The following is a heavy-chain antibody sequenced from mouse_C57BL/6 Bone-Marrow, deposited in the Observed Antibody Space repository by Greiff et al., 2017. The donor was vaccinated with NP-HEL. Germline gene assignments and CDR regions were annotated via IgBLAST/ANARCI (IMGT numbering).Heavy chain of an antibody. J-gene: IGHJ1*03. V-gene: IGHV1-72*01. CDR1: GYTFTSYW. CDR3: ARYYYGSRGWDFDV. CDR2: IDPNSGGT. D-gene: IGHD1-1*01. Sequence: QVQLQQPGADLVKPGASVKLSCTASGYTFTSYWMHWVQQRPGRGLEWIGRIDPNSGGTKFNEKFKPRATLTVDKPTNTAYLQLSSLKSEDAAVYYCARYYYGSRGWDFDVGGRGTTVTVSS.